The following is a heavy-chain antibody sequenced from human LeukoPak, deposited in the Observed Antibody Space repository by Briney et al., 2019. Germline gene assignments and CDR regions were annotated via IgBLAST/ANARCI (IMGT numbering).Heavy chain of an antibody. J-gene: IGHJ4*02. V-gene: IGHV4-61*02. CDR1: GDSISSGDYY. Sequence: SETLSLTCTVSGDSISSGDYYWSWIRQPAGKGLEWIGRISSSGSTNYNPSLKSRVTISVDTSKNQFSLKLSSVTAADTAVYYCARGTGEFDYWGRGTLVTVSS. CDR3: ARGTGEFDY. D-gene: IGHD7-27*01. CDR2: ISSSGST.